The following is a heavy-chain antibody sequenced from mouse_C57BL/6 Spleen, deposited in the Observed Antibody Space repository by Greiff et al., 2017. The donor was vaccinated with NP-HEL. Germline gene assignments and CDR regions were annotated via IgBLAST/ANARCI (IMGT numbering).Heavy chain of an antibody. CDR3: TNYGTWYFDV. CDR2: IDPETGGT. V-gene: IGHV1-15*01. D-gene: IGHD2-1*01. Sequence: VQLQQSGAELVRPGASVTLSCKASGYTFTDYEMHWVKQTPVHGLEWIGAIDPETGGTAYNQKFKGKAILTADKSSSTAYMELRSLTSEDSAVYYCTNYGTWYFDVWGTGTTVTVSS. CDR1: GYTFTDYE. J-gene: IGHJ1*03.